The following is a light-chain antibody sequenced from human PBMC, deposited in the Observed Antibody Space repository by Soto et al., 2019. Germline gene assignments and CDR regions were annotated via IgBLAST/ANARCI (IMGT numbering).Light chain of an antibody. CDR2: KNN. V-gene: IGLV1-47*01. CDR3: AAWDDRLSGRV. CDR1: SSNIGSNY. Sequence: QSVLTQPPSASGTPGQRVTISCSGSSSNIGSNYVYWYQQLPGTAPKLLIYKNNQRPSGVPDRFSGSKSGTSASLAISGLRSEDESAYYCAAWDDRLSGRVFGGGTKLTVL. J-gene: IGLJ3*02.